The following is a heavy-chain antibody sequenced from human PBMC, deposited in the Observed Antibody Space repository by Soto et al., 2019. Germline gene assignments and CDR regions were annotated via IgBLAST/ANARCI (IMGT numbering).Heavy chain of an antibody. V-gene: IGHV3-30*18. CDR2: ISYDGSNN. J-gene: IGHJ4*02. D-gene: IGHD2-15*01. CDR1: GFTFSSYN. CDR3: AKDQRWLDSETHYFDY. Sequence: GGSLTLSCAASGFTFSSYNMHWVRQAPGKGLEWVAVISYDGSNNYYADSVKGRFTISKDNSKNTLYLQMNSLRAEDTAVYYCAKDQRWLDSETHYFDYWGQGTLVTVSS.